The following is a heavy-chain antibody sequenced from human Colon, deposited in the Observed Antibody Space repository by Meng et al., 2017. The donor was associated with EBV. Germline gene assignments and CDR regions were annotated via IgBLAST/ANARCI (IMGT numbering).Heavy chain of an antibody. CDR1: GGSISSGDYY. CDR3: TTLYGDSIS. Sequence: QVQLQESGPGLVKPSQTLSLTCTVSGGSISSGDYYWSWIRQPPGKGLEWIGEIYHSGRTNYNPSVKGRVSMSVDKSQNHFSLRLSSVTAADTAVYYCTTLYGDSISWGQGTLVTVSA. V-gene: IGHV4-30-4*03. CDR2: IYHSGRT. D-gene: IGHD4-17*01. J-gene: IGHJ4*02.